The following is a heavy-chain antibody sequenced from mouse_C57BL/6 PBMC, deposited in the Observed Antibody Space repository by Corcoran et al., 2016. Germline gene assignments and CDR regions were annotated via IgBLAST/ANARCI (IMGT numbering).Heavy chain of an antibody. Sequence: QVQLQQSGAELARPGASVKLSCKASGYTFTSYGISWVKQRTGQGLEWIGEIYPRSGNTYYNEKFKGKATLTADKSSSTAYMELRSLTSEDSAVYFCASHLRAYWGQGTLVTVSA. CDR3: ASHLRAY. V-gene: IGHV1-81*01. CDR2: IYPRSGNT. J-gene: IGHJ3*01. CDR1: GYTFTSYG.